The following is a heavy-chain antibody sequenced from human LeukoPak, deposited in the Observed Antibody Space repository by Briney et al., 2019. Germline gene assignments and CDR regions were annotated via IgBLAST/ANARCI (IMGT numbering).Heavy chain of an antibody. CDR2: INHNTGGT. J-gene: IGHJ4*02. Sequence: ASVKVSCKASVYTCTDYYLHWVRQAPGQGLEWMGWINHNTGGTKYAQKFQGRVTMTRDTSISTAYMELSRLSSDDTAVYSCGRELHSNFDYWGQGTLVTVSS. CDR1: VYTCTDYY. V-gene: IGHV1-2*02. CDR3: GRELHSNFDY. D-gene: IGHD2/OR15-2a*01.